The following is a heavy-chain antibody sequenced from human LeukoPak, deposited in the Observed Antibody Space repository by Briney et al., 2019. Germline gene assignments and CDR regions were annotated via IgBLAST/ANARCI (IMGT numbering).Heavy chain of an antibody. Sequence: PGESLKISCKGSGYSFTSYWIGWVRRMPGKGLEWMGIIDPSDSETRYTPSFQGQVTISVDKSLTTADLQWNSLKASDTAMYYCARQTAMGRSGDYWGQGTLVTVSS. CDR2: IDPSDSET. J-gene: IGHJ4*02. V-gene: IGHV5-51*01. D-gene: IGHD5-18*01. CDR3: ARQTAMGRSGDY. CDR1: GYSFTSYW.